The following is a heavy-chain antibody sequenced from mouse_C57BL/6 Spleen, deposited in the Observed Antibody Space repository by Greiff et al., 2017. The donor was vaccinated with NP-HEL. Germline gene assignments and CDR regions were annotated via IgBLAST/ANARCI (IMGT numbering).Heavy chain of an antibody. V-gene: IGHV5-6*01. Sequence: EVKLMESGGDLVKPGGSLKLSCAASGFTFSSYGMSWVRQTPDKRLEWVATISSGGSYTYYPDSVKGRFTISRDNAKNTLYLQMSSLKSEDTAMYYCARPFDGYYWFAYWGQGTLVTVSA. CDR1: GFTFSSYG. J-gene: IGHJ3*01. CDR2: ISSGGSYT. CDR3: ARPFDGYYWFAY. D-gene: IGHD2-3*01.